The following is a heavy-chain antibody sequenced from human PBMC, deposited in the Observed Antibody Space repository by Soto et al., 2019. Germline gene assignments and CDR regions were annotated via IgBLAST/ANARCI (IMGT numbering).Heavy chain of an antibody. J-gene: IGHJ6*02. CDR2: MNPDSENT. V-gene: IGHV1-8*01. CDR1: GYTFTNYD. Sequence: QVHLVQSGAEVKQPGASVRVSCKASGYTFTNYDITWVRQATGQGLEWMGWMNPDSENTGSPQKFQGRVTMTVNTSINTEYMELTSLRSEDTAVYYCTRAQFEFGSYFGLDVWGQGTTVTVSS. D-gene: IGHD3-10*01. CDR3: TRAQFEFGSYFGLDV.